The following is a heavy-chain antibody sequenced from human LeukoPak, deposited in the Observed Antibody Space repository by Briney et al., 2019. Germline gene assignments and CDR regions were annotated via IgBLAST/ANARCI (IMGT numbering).Heavy chain of an antibody. J-gene: IGHJ4*02. Sequence: GGSLRLSCAASGFTFSSYEMNWVRQAPGKGLEWGSYIRSSGTTIYYADSVKGRFTISRDNAKNSLFLQMNSLRDEDTAVYYCARRKYDSSGYYYWGQGTLVTVSS. D-gene: IGHD3-22*01. CDR2: IRSSGTTI. CDR3: ARRKYDSSGYYY. CDR1: GFTFSSYE. V-gene: IGHV3-48*03.